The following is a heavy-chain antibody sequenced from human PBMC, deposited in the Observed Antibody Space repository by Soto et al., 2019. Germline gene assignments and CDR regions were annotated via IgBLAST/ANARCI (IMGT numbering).Heavy chain of an antibody. Sequence: QVQVVESGGGVVQPGRSLTLSCAASGFTFSTYGMHWVRQAPGKGLEWVAIVSYDGSRKHYVDSVKGRFAISRDNSMNTLYLQLNSRRLEYTAISYDAKDQHGDREGDHYGADSWGQGTLSTVS. V-gene: IGHV3-30*18. CDR3: AKDQHGDREGDHYGADS. CDR1: GFTFSTYG. D-gene: IGHD4-17*01. CDR2: VSYDGSRK. J-gene: IGHJ4*02.